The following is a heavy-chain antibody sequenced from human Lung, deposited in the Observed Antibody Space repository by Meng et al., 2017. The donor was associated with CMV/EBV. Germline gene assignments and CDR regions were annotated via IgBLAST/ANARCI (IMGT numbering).Heavy chain of an antibody. D-gene: IGHD3-3*01. CDR2: IKQDGSEK. CDR3: ARPVPAYDFWSVYYPYYYYYGMDV. V-gene: IGHV3-7*01. J-gene: IGHJ6*02. CDR1: GFXLSSYC. Sequence: GGSXRLXCAASGFXLSSYCMSWVRQAPGKGLEWVANIKQDGSEKYYVDSVKGRFTISRDNAKNSLYLQMKSLRAEDMAVYYCARPVPAYDFWSVYYPYYYYYGMDVWXQGTXVTVSS.